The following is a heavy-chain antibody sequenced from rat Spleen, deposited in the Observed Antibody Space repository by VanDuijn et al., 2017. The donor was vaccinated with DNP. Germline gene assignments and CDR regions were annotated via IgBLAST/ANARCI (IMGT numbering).Heavy chain of an antibody. CDR1: GFTFSNYD. CDR3: ARGSGTYYWYFDF. D-gene: IGHD5-1*01. V-gene: IGHV5-25*01. CDR2: ISTGGGNT. Sequence: EVKLVESGGGLVQPGRSLKLSCAASGFTFSNYDMAWVRQAPTKGLEWVASISTGGGNTYYRDSVKGRFTISRDNAKSTLYLQMNSLRSEDTATYYCARGSGTYYWYFDFWGPGTMVTVSS. J-gene: IGHJ1*01.